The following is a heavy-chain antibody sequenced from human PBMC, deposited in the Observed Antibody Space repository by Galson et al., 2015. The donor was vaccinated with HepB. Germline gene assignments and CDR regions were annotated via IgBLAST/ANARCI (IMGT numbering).Heavy chain of an antibody. Sequence: SLRLSCAASGFTLSDYHMDWVRQAPGKGLEWVGRSRNKRKRYTTEYVASGKGRFIVSRDESKNSMYLQMNTLISEDTAIYYCVRDTSRKPETAFDMWGQGTMVTVSS. CDR1: GFTLSDYH. J-gene: IGHJ3*02. CDR3: VRDTSRKPETAFDM. D-gene: IGHD6-13*01. CDR2: SRNKRKRYTT. V-gene: IGHV3-72*01.